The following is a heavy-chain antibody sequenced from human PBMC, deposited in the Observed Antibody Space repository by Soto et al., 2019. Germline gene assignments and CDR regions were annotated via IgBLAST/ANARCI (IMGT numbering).Heavy chain of an antibody. J-gene: IGHJ4*02. CDR2: ISGSGGST. Sequence: AGGALRLSCAGSGFTFSSYAMSWVRQAPGKGLEWVSAISGSGGSTYYADSVKGRFTISRDNSKNSLYLQMNSLRAEDTAVYYCARDREYSSSRKFDYWGQGTLVTVSS. D-gene: IGHD6-6*01. CDR3: ARDREYSSSRKFDY. CDR1: GFTFSSYA. V-gene: IGHV3-23*01.